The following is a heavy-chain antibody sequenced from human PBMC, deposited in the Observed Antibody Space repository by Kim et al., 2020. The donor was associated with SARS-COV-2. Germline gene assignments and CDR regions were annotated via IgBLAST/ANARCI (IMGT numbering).Heavy chain of an antibody. CDR1: GESFSDFS. V-gene: IGHV4-34*01. CDR3: ARGRVGVVPSPVLGLGPFWKYHYMDV. D-gene: IGHD3-3*01. CDR2: IYQSGST. J-gene: IGHJ6*03. Sequence: SETLSLTCAVFGESFSDFSWTWIRQSSGKGLEWIGEIYQSGSTNYNPSLKSRVTISLDTSKNQFSLKVNSVTAADTAIYYCARGRVGVVPSPVLGLGPFWKYHYMDVWGKGATVTVS.